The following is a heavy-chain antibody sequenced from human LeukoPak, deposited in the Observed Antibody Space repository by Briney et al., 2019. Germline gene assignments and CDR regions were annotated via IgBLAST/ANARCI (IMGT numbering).Heavy chain of an antibody. CDR3: ARDNPDIVVVPAATTPPDY. D-gene: IGHD2-2*01. CDR1: GGTFSSYT. J-gene: IGHJ4*02. Sequence: SVKVSCKASGGTFSSYTISWVRQAPGQGLEWMGRIIPIIGIANYAQKFQGRVTITADKSTSTAYMELSSLRSEDTAVYYCARDNPDIVVVPAATTPPDYRGQGTLVTVSS. CDR2: IIPIIGIA. V-gene: IGHV1-69*04.